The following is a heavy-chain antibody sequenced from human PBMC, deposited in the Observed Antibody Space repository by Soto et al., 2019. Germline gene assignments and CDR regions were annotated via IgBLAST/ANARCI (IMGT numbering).Heavy chain of an antibody. CDR1: GFTFSSYG. CDR2: IWCDGSNK. CDR3: ARGASYYYDSSGYP. Sequence: GGSLRLSCAASGFTFSSYGMHWVRQAPGKGLEWVAVIWCDGSNKYYADSVKGRFTISRDNSKNTLYLQMNSLRAEDTAVYYCARGASYYYDSSGYPWGQGTLVTVSS. V-gene: IGHV3-33*01. J-gene: IGHJ5*02. D-gene: IGHD3-22*01.